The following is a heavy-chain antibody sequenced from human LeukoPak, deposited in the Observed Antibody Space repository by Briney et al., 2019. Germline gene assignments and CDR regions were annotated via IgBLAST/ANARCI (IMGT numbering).Heavy chain of an antibody. V-gene: IGHV3-53*01. D-gene: IGHD3-10*01. CDR3: ARVGDHYHWYLDL. J-gene: IGHJ2*01. CDR2: LYSGSST. Sequence: PGGSLRLSCAASGFSVSTNYMNWVRQAPGKGLEWVSILYSGSSTYYTDSVKGRFTISRDNSRNTLYLHTTNLRAEDTAVYYCARVGDHYHWYLDLWGRGSLLTVSS. CDR1: GFSVSTNY.